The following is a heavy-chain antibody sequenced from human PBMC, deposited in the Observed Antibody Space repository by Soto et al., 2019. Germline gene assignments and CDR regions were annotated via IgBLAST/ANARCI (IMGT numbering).Heavy chain of an antibody. V-gene: IGHV3-23*01. CDR1: GFTFSVYA. D-gene: IGHD3-3*01. CDR3: AKNQCSLWSSYYFQY. CDR2: IGGSGGDI. Sequence: EVQLLESGGGMEQPGGSLRLSCVASGFTFSVYAMSWVRQAPGKGLEWVSVIGGSGGDIYYADSVKGRFTISRDNSKNTLYLQMNSLRAEDTAVYYCAKNQCSLWSSYYFQYWGLGTLVTVFS. J-gene: IGHJ1*01.